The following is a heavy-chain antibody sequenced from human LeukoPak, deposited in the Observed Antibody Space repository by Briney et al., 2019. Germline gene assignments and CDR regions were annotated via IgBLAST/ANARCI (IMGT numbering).Heavy chain of an antibody. CDR3: AKDYCGGDCYPEYYFDY. V-gene: IGHV3-23*01. J-gene: IGHJ4*02. Sequence: GGSLRLSCAASGLTFSSYVMSWVRQAPGKGLEWVSAISGSGGSTYYADSVKGRFTISRDNSKNTLYLQMNSLRAEDTAVYYCAKDYCGGDCYPEYYFDYWGQGTLVTVSS. CDR1: GLTFSSYV. CDR2: ISGSGGST. D-gene: IGHD2-21*02.